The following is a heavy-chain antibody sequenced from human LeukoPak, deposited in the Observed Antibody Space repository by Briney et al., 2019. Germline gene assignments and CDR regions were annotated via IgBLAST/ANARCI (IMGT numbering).Heavy chain of an antibody. Sequence: GGSLRLSCVVSGFSVSNNYMSWVRQAPGKGLEWVSAISGSGGSTYYADSVKGRFTISRDNSKNTLYLQMNSLRAEDTAVYYCAKDGLYSYGLAPIDYWGQGTLVTVSS. CDR1: GFSVSNNY. CDR3: AKDGLYSYGLAPIDY. CDR2: ISGSGGST. J-gene: IGHJ4*02. V-gene: IGHV3-23*01. D-gene: IGHD5-18*01.